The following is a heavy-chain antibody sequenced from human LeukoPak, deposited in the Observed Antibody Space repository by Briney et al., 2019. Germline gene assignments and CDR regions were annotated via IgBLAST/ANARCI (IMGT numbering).Heavy chain of an antibody. CDR3: TRGGYSCAVDY. Sequence: GASVKVSCTASGYTFIGNYMHWVRQAPGQGLEWMGWINPNSGDTKSVQKFQGRVTMTRDTSISTVYMELTGLTSDDTAVYYCTRGGYSCAVDYWGQGTQVTVSS. CDR2: INPNSGDT. J-gene: IGHJ4*02. CDR1: GYTFIGNY. D-gene: IGHD5-12*01. V-gene: IGHV1-2*02.